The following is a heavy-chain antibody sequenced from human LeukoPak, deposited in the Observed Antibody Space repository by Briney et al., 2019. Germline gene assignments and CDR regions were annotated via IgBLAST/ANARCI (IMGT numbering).Heavy chain of an antibody. CDR1: GNIFSGQG. Sequence: ASVKVSCKASGNIFSGQGITWVRQAPGQGLEWVGWISDHRESTMYAQKFQGRVTVTIDTSTNTAYMELTSLTSDDTAVYYCATVGRLYSVLDNWGQGTLVTVST. CDR2: ISDHREST. D-gene: IGHD2-15*01. V-gene: IGHV1-18*01. J-gene: IGHJ4*02. CDR3: ATVGRLYSVLDN.